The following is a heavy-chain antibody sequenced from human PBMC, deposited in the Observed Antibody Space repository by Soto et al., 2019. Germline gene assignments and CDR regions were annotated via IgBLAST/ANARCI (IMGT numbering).Heavy chain of an antibody. CDR2: VYYGGST. D-gene: IGHD3-22*01. Sequence: QLHLQESGPGLVKPSETLSLTCTVSGGSISSSSYYWGWIRQPPGKGLEWIGNVYYGGSTYYNPSLKSRVTISVETSKSQFSLKLSSVTAADTAVYYCAGGDDYHSSGYYFYYYTMDVW. J-gene: IGHJ6*01. CDR1: GGSISSSSYY. CDR3: AGGDDYHSSGYYFYYYTMDV. V-gene: IGHV4-39*01.